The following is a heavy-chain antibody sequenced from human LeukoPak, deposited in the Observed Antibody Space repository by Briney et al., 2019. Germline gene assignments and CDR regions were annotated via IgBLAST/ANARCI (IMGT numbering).Heavy chain of an antibody. CDR1: GGSFSGYY. CDR3: ARYSTVRPDY. J-gene: IGHJ4*02. Sequence: SETLSLTCAVYGGSFSGYYWSWIRQPPGKGLEWIGEINHCGSTNYNPSLKSRVTISVDTSKNQFSLKLSSVTAADTAVYYCARYSTVRPDYWGQGTLVTVSS. D-gene: IGHD4-17*01. V-gene: IGHV4-34*01. CDR2: INHCGST.